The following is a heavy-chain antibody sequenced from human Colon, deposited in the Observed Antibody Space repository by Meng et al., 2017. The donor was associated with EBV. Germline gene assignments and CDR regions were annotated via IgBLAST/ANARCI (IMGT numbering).Heavy chain of an antibody. CDR3: ARYGDYAPKD. CDR1: GFTVSSNY. CDR2: IYSGGGT. Sequence: EVQLVESGGGLIQPGGCLILSGAASGFTVSSNYMTWVRQAPGKGLEWVSVIYSGGGTYLADSVKGRFTISRDNSKNTLYLQMNSPRAEDTAVYYCARYGDYAPKDWGQGTLVTVSS. V-gene: IGHV3-53*01. D-gene: IGHD4-17*01. J-gene: IGHJ4*02.